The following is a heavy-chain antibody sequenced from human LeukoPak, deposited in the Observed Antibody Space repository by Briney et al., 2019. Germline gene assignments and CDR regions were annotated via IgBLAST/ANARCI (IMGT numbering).Heavy chain of an antibody. CDR1: GFTFSRDS. J-gene: IGHJ4*02. D-gene: IGHD2-15*01. CDR2: ISHDSAII. Sequence: GGSLRLSCAASGFTFSRDSMNWVRQAPGKGLEWISYISHDSAIIYYADSVRGRLTISRDNAKNSLYLQMHSLRAEDTAVYYCVRDNPRCCGVVPANIDDYWGQGTLVTVSS. CDR3: VRDNPRCCGVVPANIDDY. V-gene: IGHV3-48*01.